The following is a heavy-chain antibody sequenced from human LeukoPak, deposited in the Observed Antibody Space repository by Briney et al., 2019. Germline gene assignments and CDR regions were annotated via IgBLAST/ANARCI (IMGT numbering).Heavy chain of an antibody. CDR2: IKHDGSEK. CDR1: GFTFSRHW. Sequence: GGSLRLSCAASGFTFSRHWMTWVRQTPGKGLEWVANIKHDGSEKNYVDSVKGRFTISRDNAKNSLYLQMNSLRAEDTAVYYCATPLDYYDRSDSHQGGDWGQGTLVTVSS. J-gene: IGHJ4*02. D-gene: IGHD3-22*01. V-gene: IGHV3-7*03. CDR3: ATPLDYYDRSDSHQGGD.